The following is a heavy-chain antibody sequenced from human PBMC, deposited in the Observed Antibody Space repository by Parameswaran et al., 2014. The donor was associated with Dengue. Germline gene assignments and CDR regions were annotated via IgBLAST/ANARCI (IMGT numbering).Heavy chain of an antibody. CDR2: MNPNSGNT. Sequence: WVRQAPGQGLEWMGWMNPNSGNTGYAQKLQGRVTMTRNTSISTAYMELSSLRSEDTAVYYCARGHGRLLYYYMDVWGKGTTVTVSS. V-gene: IGHV1-8*01. D-gene: IGHD5-12*01. CDR3: ARGHGRLLYYYMDV. J-gene: IGHJ6*03.